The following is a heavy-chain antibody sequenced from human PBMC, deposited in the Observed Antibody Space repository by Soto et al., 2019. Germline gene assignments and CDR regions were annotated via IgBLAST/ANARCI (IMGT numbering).Heavy chain of an antibody. D-gene: IGHD3-22*01. CDR1: GGSISSSSYY. Sequence: PSETLSLTCTVSGGSISSSSYYWGWIRQPPGKGLEWIGSIYYSGSTYYNPSLKSRVTISVDTSKNQFSLKLSSVTAADTAVYYCARDRLYYDSSGYYFIYYYGMDVWGQGTTVTVSS. CDR2: IYYSGST. V-gene: IGHV4-39*02. CDR3: ARDRLYYDSSGYYFIYYYGMDV. J-gene: IGHJ6*02.